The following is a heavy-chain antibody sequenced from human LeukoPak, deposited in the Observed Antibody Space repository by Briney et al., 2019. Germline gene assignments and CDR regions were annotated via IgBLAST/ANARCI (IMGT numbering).Heavy chain of an antibody. CDR2: IRYDGSNK. D-gene: IGHD1-26*01. J-gene: IGHJ4*02. Sequence: GGSLRLSCAASGFTFSSYGMHWVRQAPGKGLEWVAFIRYDGSNKYYADSVKGRFTISRDNSKNTLYLQMNSLRAEDTAVYYCAKESSLVGASPFDYWGQGTLVTVSS. V-gene: IGHV3-30*02. CDR1: GFTFSSYG. CDR3: AKESSLVGASPFDY.